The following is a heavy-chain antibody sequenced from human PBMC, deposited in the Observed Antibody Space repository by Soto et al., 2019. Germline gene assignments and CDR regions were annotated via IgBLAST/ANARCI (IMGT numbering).Heavy chain of an antibody. J-gene: IGHJ6*02. V-gene: IGHV1-18*01. Sequence: QVQLVQSGAEVKKPGASVKVSCKASGYSFTSYGISWVRQAPGQGLEWMGWISAYNGNTNYAQKLQGRVTITTDTSTSTAYMELRSVRSDDTGVYYCARDKGFGESDVWGQGTTVTVSS. CDR1: GYSFTSYG. D-gene: IGHD3-10*01. CDR2: ISAYNGNT. CDR3: ARDKGFGESDV.